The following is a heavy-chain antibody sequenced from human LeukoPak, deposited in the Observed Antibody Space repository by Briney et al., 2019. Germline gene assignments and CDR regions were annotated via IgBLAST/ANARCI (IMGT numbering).Heavy chain of an antibody. CDR3: ANGFRSNASCPDN. J-gene: IGHJ4*02. Sequence: GRSLRLSCVASRFSFSTYGMHWVRQAPGKGLEWVATISYDGRDTYYADSVKGRFTISRDNSKNTLHLQLSSLRSEDTAVYYCANGFRSNASCPDNRGQGTLVTVSS. CDR1: RFSFSTYG. D-gene: IGHD2-2*01. V-gene: IGHV3-30*18. CDR2: ISYDGRDT.